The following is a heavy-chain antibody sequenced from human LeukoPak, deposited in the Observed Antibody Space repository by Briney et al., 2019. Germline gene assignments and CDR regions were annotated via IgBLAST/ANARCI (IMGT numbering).Heavy chain of an antibody. D-gene: IGHD3-10*01. J-gene: IGHJ4*02. Sequence: GGSLRLSCAASGFTFSSYAMSWVRQAPGRGLEWVSAISGSGGSTYYAGSVKGRFTISRDNSKNTLYLQMNSLRVEDTAVYYCAQNRGYWFGELFNFDYWGQGTLVTVSS. CDR1: GFTFSSYA. V-gene: IGHV3-23*01. CDR3: AQNRGYWFGELFNFDY. CDR2: ISGSGGST.